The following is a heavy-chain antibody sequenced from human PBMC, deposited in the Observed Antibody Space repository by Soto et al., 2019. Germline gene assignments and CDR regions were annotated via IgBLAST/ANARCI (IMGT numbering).Heavy chain of an antibody. J-gene: IGHJ4*02. V-gene: IGHV4-59*01. CDR3: AGLRGYAGSPIDY. D-gene: IGHD2-15*01. CDR1: GGSIISGY. Sequence: KPSETLSLTCTVSGGSIISGYWSWIRQPPGKGLEWIGYISYSGNTNYNPSLKSRVTMSVDTPKNQFSLRLSSVTTADTAVYCCAGLRGYAGSPIDYWGQGTLVTVSS. CDR2: ISYSGNT.